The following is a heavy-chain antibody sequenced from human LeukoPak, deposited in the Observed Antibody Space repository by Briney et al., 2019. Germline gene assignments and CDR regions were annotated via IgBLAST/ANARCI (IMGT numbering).Heavy chain of an antibody. CDR2: IRYDGSNK. Sequence: GGSLRLSCAASGFTFSSYGMHWVRQAPGKGLEWVAFIRYDGSNKYYADSVKGRFTISRDNSKNTLYLQMNSLGAEDTAVYYCAKDFPTYCGGDCYPAYFQHWGQGTLVTVSS. V-gene: IGHV3-30*02. J-gene: IGHJ1*01. CDR1: GFTFSSYG. CDR3: AKDFPTYCGGDCYPAYFQH. D-gene: IGHD2-21*01.